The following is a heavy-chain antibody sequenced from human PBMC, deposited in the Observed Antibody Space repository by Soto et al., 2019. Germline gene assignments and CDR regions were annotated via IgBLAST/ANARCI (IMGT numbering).Heavy chain of an antibody. Sequence: QVQLVESGGGVVQPGRSLRLSCAASGFTFSSYGMHWVRQAPGKGLEWVAVIWYDGSNKHYADSVKGRFTISRDNSKNTLYVQMNSLRAEDTAVYYCARDLFGAEDDWGQGTLVTVSS. V-gene: IGHV3-33*01. J-gene: IGHJ4*02. CDR3: ARDLFGAEDD. D-gene: IGHD3-10*01. CDR1: GFTFSSYG. CDR2: IWYDGSNK.